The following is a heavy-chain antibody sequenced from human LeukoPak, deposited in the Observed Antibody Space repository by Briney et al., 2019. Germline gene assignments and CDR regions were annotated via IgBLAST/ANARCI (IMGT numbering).Heavy chain of an antibody. D-gene: IGHD1-26*01. CDR2: IYSSGTT. CDR3: ARFMGASGFDY. CDR1: GFTVSRDY. V-gene: IGHV3-66*01. Sequence: PGGSLRLSCVVSGFTVSRDYMSWVRQAPGKGLEWVAVIYSSGTTYYADSVKGRFSISRDNSKNTASLQMNSLRVDDTAVYFCARFMGASGFDYWGQGALVTVCS. J-gene: IGHJ4*02.